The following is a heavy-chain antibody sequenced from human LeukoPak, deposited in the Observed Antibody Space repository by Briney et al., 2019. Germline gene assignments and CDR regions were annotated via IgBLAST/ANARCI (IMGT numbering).Heavy chain of an antibody. CDR3: ARHVGVGYNPDY. CDR2: IYFSGST. Sequence: PTESLSLTCTVSGGSISSYYWSWIRQPPGKGLEWIGYIYFSGSTNYNPSLKSRVTISVDTSKNQFSLKLSSVTAADTAVYYCARHVGVGYNPDYWGQGTLVTASS. V-gene: IGHV4-59*08. J-gene: IGHJ4*02. CDR1: GGSISSYY. D-gene: IGHD5-24*01.